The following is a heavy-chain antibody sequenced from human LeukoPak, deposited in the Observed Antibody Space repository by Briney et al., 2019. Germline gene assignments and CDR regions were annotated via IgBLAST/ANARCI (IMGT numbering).Heavy chain of an antibody. CDR1: GFTFSSYW. D-gene: IGHD2-2*01. J-gene: IGHJ4*02. CDR2: IKKDGSEK. V-gene: IGHV3-7*01. Sequence: PGGSLRLSCAASGFTFSSYWMSWVRQAPGKGLKWVANIKKDGSEKNYVDSVKGRFTISRDNAKNSLYLQMNSLRAEDTAVYYCAREGRIVVVPSQWGQGTLVTVSS. CDR3: AREGRIVVVPSQ.